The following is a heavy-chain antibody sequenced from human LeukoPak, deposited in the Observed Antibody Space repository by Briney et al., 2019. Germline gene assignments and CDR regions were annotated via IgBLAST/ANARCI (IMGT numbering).Heavy chain of an antibody. V-gene: IGHV3-23*01. CDR2: ISGSGGST. Sequence: GGSLRLSCAASGFTFSSYAMSWVPQAPGKGLEWVSAISGSGGSTYYADSVKGRFTISRDNAKNSLYLQMNSLRAEDTALYYCARESNYDILTGYYIGGIFDYWGQGTLVTVSS. CDR3: ARESNYDILTGYYIGGIFDY. D-gene: IGHD3-9*01. CDR1: GFTFSSYA. J-gene: IGHJ4*02.